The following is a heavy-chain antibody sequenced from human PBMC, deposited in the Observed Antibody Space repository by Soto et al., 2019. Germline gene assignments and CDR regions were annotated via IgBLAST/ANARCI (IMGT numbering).Heavy chain of an antibody. V-gene: IGHV3-74*01. CDR2: LNPDASVT. Sequence: PGGSLRLSCAASVFTFSNYWMHWVRQTPGEGLVSVARLNPDASVTDYFVDSVRGRFTISRDNAKRTLFLEMNSLRVEDTGVYNGESRGGTSYSVFDTWGQGTMVTVSS. CDR3: ESRGGTSYSVFDT. CDR1: VFTFSNYW. J-gene: IGHJ3*02. D-gene: IGHD2-21*01.